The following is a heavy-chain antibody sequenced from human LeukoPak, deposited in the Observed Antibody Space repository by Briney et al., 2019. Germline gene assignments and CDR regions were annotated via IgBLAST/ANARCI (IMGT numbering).Heavy chain of an antibody. CDR1: GFTFSSFG. J-gene: IGHJ4*02. D-gene: IGHD6-19*01. CDR3: ARGDRNGWYFYY. V-gene: IGHV3-48*01. CDR2: ISSSGTTI. Sequence: PGGSLRLSCAASGFTFSSFGMSWVRQAPGRGLEWVSYISSSGTTIYYADSVRGRFTISRDNAKNSLYLQVNSLRAEDTAVNYCARGDRNGWYFYYWGQGTLVTVSS.